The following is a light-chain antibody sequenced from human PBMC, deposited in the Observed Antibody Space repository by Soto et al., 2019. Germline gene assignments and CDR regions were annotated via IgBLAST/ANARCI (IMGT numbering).Light chain of an antibody. V-gene: IGKV1-5*03. J-gene: IGKJ4*01. CDR3: QQRSNWPYLT. CDR1: QSISSW. Sequence: DIQMTQSPSTLSASVGDRVTITCRASQSISSWLAWYQQKPGKAPKLLIYKASSLESGVPSRFSGSGSGTEFTLTISSLQPDDFATYYCQQRSNWPYLTFGGGTRV. CDR2: KAS.